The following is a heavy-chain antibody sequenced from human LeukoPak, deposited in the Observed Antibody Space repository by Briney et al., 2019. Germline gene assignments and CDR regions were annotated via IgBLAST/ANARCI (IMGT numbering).Heavy chain of an antibody. CDR3: ASGRRDGYLDY. V-gene: IGHV3-66*01. CDR1: GFTVSSNY. D-gene: IGHD5-24*01. Sequence: GGSLRHSCAASGFTVSSNYVSWVRQAPGKGLEWVSVIYSGGSTFYTDSVKGLFTISRDNSKNTAYPQMNSLRAEDTAVYYCASGRRDGYLDYWGQQTTLVVSS. J-gene: IGHJ4*02. CDR2: IYSGGST.